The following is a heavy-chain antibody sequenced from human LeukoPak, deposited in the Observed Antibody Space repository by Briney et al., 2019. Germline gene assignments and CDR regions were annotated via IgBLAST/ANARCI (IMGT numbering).Heavy chain of an antibody. V-gene: IGHV1-3*03. CDR1: GYTFASYA. Sequence: ASVKVSCKASGYTFASYAMHWVRQAPGQRLEWMGWINAGNGNTKYSQEFQGRVTITRDTSASTAYMDLSSLRSEDMAVYYCARGPKMAAAGTGFDPWGQGTLVTVSS. J-gene: IGHJ5*02. D-gene: IGHD6-13*01. CDR3: ARGPKMAAAGTGFDP. CDR2: INAGNGNT.